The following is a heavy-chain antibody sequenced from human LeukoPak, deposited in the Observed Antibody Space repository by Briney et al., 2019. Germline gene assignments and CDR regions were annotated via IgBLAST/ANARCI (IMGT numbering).Heavy chain of an antibody. CDR1: GGSVSSGSYY. Sequence: ASETLSLTCTVSGGSVSSGSYYWSWIRQPPGKGLEWIGYIYYSGSTNYNPSLKSRVTISVDTSKNQFSLKLSSVTAADRAVYYCARVVVPAENWFDPWGQGTLVTVSS. D-gene: IGHD2-2*01. J-gene: IGHJ5*02. V-gene: IGHV4-61*01. CDR3: ARVVVPAENWFDP. CDR2: IYYSGST.